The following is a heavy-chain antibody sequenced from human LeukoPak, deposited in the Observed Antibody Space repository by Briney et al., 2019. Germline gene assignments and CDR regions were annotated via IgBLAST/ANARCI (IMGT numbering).Heavy chain of an antibody. CDR2: ISSSSSYI. CDR1: GFTFCSYS. Sequence: GGSLRLSCAASGFTFCSYSMNWVRQAPGKGLEWVSSISSSSSYIYYADSVKGRFTISRDNAKNSLYLQMNSLRAEDTAVYYCARSRYSGSYPDYWGQGTLVTVSS. V-gene: IGHV3-21*01. CDR3: ARSRYSGSYPDY. D-gene: IGHD1-26*01. J-gene: IGHJ4*02.